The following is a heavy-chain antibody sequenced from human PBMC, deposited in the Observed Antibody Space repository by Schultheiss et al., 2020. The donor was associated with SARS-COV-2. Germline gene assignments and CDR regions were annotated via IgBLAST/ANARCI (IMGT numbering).Heavy chain of an antibody. CDR1: GYTFTGYY. CDR2: INPNSGGT. V-gene: IGHV1-2*04. Sequence: ASVKVSCKASGYTFTGYYMHWVRQAPGQGLEWMGWINPNSGGTNYAQKFQGWVTMTRDTSLSTAYMELSRLTSDDTAVYYCARDQLVSGLDVWGQGTTVTVSS. D-gene: IGHD1-1*01. CDR3: ARDQLVSGLDV. J-gene: IGHJ6*02.